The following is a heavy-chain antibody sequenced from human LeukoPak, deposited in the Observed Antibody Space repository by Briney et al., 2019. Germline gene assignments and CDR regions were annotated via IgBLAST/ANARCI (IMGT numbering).Heavy chain of an antibody. D-gene: IGHD3-10*01. CDR1: GFTFTSSA. CDR3: AADSTTMVRGVIRNPYYYYYMDV. CDR2: IVVGSGNT. Sequence: SVKVSCKASGFTFTSSAMQWVRQARGQRLEGIGWIVVGSGNTNYAQKFQERVTITRDMSTSTAYMELSSLRSEDTAVYYCAADSTTMVRGVIRNPYYYYYMDVWGKGTTVTISS. J-gene: IGHJ6*03. V-gene: IGHV1-58*02.